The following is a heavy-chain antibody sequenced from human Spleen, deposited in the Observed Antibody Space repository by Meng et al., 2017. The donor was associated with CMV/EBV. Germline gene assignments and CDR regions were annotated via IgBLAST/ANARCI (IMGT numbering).Heavy chain of an antibody. J-gene: IGHJ4*02. CDR2: IDTSGST. V-gene: IGHV4-4*07. Sequence: QVQRPASGPGLVKPSVTLSLTCTVSGGSISSYSWSWIRQPAGKGLEWIGRIDTSGSTNYNPSRKSRVTMSVDTSKNQFSLKLSSVTAADTAVYYCARWGYSGYDLEDYWGQGTLVTVSS. D-gene: IGHD5-12*01. CDR1: GGSISSYS. CDR3: ARWGYSGYDLEDY.